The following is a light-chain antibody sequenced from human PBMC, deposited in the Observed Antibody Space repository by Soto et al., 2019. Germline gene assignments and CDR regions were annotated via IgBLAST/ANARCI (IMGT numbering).Light chain of an antibody. V-gene: IGKV3-15*01. Sequence: EIVLTQSPATLSLSPGERATLSCRASQSVSTNFAWYLQRPGQAPRLLIYGASTRATGIPARFSGSGSGTEFTLTISSLQSEDFAVYYCQQYNNWPTWTFGQGTKVDIK. CDR3: QQYNNWPTWT. CDR1: QSVSTN. J-gene: IGKJ1*01. CDR2: GAS.